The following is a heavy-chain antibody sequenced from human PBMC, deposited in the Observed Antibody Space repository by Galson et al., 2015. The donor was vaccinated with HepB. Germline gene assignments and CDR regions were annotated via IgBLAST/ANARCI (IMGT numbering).Heavy chain of an antibody. Sequence: SVKVSCKASGYTFTSYGISWVRQAPGQGLEWMGWISAYNGNTNYAQKLQGRVTMTTDTSTSTAYMELRSLRSDDTAVYYCARDPLSMIVVVITPPYYYYGMDVWGQGTTVTVSS. CDR1: GYTFTSYG. D-gene: IGHD3-22*01. CDR3: ARDPLSMIVVVITPPYYYYGMDV. V-gene: IGHV1-18*01. J-gene: IGHJ6*02. CDR2: ISAYNGNT.